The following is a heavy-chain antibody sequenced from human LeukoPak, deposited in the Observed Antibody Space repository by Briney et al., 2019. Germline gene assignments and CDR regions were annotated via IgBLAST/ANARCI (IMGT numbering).Heavy chain of an antibody. V-gene: IGHV1-8*03. CDR3: ARDIAARQRRYYYYYYMDV. D-gene: IGHD6-6*01. CDR2: MNPNSGNT. Sequence: ASVKVSCKASGYTFTSYDINWVRQATGQGLEWMGWMNPNSGNTGYAQKFQGRVTITRNNSISTAYMELSSLRSEDTAVYYCARDIAARQRRYYYYYYMDVWGEETTVTVSS. CDR1: GYTFTSYD. J-gene: IGHJ6*03.